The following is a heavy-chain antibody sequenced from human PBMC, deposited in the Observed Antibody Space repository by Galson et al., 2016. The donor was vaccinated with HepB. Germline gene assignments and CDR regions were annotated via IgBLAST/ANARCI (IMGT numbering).Heavy chain of an antibody. D-gene: IGHD1-7*01. V-gene: IGHV3-30*03. Sequence: SLRLSCAASGFTFSSYYMHWVRQAPGKGPEWVGVVSFNGKVQYYADSVKGRFTISRDNSKNTLYLQMDSLRAEDTALYYCARIIKTGTTSHFDYWGQGTLVTVSS. CDR3: ARIIKTGTTSHFDY. CDR2: VSFNGKVQ. CDR1: GFTFSSYY. J-gene: IGHJ4*02.